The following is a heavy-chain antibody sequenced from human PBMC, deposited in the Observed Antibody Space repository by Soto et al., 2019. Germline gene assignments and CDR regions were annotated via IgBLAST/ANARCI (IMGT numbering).Heavy chain of an antibody. V-gene: IGHV3-21*01. CDR3: ARDSSYGGSPLDY. CDR1: GFTFSYHT. CDR2: ISSISDYI. D-gene: IGHD1-26*01. Sequence: EVQLEESGGGLVKPGGSLRLSCGASGFTFSYHTMNWVRQAPGKGLEWVSSISSISDYIYYTDSVKGRFTISRDNAKNSLYLQMNSLRAEDTAVYYCARDSSYGGSPLDYWGQGTLVTVSS. J-gene: IGHJ4*02.